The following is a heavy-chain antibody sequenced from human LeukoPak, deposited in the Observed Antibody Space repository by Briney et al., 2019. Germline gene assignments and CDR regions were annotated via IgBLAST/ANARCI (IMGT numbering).Heavy chain of an antibody. CDR2: IYYSGST. J-gene: IGHJ4*02. CDR3: ARRYKTYYDILTGQYYFDY. D-gene: IGHD3-9*01. V-gene: IGHV4-30-4*01. Sequence: SETLSLTCTVSGGSISSGDYYWSWIRQPPGKGLEWIGYIYYSGSTYYNPSLKSRVTISVDTSKNQFSLKLSSVTAADTAVYYCARRYKTYYDILTGQYYFDYWGQGTLVTVSS. CDR1: GGSISSGDYY.